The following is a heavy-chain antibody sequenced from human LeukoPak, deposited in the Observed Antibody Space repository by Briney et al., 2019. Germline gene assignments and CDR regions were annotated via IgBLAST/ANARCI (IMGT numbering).Heavy chain of an antibody. CDR2: INSDGSST. CDR1: GFTLSSYW. D-gene: IGHD3-9*01. J-gene: IGHJ4*02. CDR3: VREYDILTGYHYYFDY. Sequence: GGSLRLSCAASGFTLSSYWMHWVRQAPGKGLGWVSRINSDGSSTSYADSVKGRFTISRDNAKNTLYLQMNSLRADEMAVYYCVREYDILTGYHYYFDYWGQGSLVTVSS. V-gene: IGHV3-74*01.